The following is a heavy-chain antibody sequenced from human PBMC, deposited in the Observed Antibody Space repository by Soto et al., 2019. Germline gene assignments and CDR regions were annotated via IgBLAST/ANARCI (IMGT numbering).Heavy chain of an antibody. CDR3: AKTGFWSDYRVADY. CDR1: GGSISSRSSY. J-gene: IGHJ4*02. V-gene: IGHV4-39*01. D-gene: IGHD3-3*01. Sequence: SETLSLTCTVSGGSISSRSSYWGWIRQPPGKGLEWIGSINYSGSTYYNPSLKGRITISVDTSKNQFSLKLSSVTAADTAVYFCAKTGFWSDYRVADYWGQGTLVTVSS. CDR2: INYSGST.